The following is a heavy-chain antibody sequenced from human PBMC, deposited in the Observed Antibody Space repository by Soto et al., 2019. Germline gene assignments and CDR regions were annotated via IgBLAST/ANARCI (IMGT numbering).Heavy chain of an antibody. D-gene: IGHD2-21*01. CDR3: ARGGISHWAYFYYMDV. Sequence: SETLSLTCVVSGGSLSDYFWIWILQPPGMALEWIGEINHLGSINYNPSLKSRVTMSVDTSKNQFSLTLNSVTAADTATYYCARGGISHWAYFYYMDVWDRGTTVTVSS. CDR1: GGSLSDYF. CDR2: INHLGSI. V-gene: IGHV4-34*01. J-gene: IGHJ6*03.